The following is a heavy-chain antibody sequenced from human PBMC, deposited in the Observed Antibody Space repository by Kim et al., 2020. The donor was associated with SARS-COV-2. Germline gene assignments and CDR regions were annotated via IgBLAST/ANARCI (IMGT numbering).Heavy chain of an antibody. D-gene: IGHD4-17*01. CDR3: AREDRTGDYLYNWFDP. V-gene: IGHV3-21*01. Sequence: GGSLRLSCAASGFTFSSYSMNWVRQAPGKGLEWVSSISSSSSYIYYADSVKGRFTISRDNAKNSLYLQMNSLRAEDTAVYYCAREDRTGDYLYNWFDPWGQGTLVTVSS. CDR2: ISSSSSYI. CDR1: GFTFSSYS. J-gene: IGHJ5*02.